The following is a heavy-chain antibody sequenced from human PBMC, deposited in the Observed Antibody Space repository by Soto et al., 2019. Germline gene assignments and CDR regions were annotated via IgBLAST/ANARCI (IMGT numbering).Heavy chain of an antibody. V-gene: IGHV1-58*02. D-gene: IGHD3-22*01. CDR2: IVVCTGNT. Sequence: QMQLVQSGPEVRKPGTSVKVSCKASGFNFRTTAMQWVRQARGQRLEWIGWIVVCTGNTNYAQKFQGRVTITRDMSTSTAYMDVSSLRSEDTAVYYCAADPYYYDSSDYYSFDQWGQGTLVTVSS. CDR1: GFNFRTTA. CDR3: AADPYYYDSSDYYSFDQ. J-gene: IGHJ4*02.